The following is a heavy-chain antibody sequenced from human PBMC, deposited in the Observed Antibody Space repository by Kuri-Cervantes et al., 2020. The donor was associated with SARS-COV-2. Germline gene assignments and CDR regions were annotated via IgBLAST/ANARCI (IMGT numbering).Heavy chain of an antibody. CDR1: GFTFRTNV. CDR3: AKEHTYSVAFDY. V-gene: IGHV3-30*18. J-gene: IGHJ4*02. CDR2: ISYDGSNK. Sequence: SLKISCVVPGFTFRTNVMAWVRQAPGKGLEWVAVISYDGSNKYYADSVKGRFSISRDNPKDTLYLEMNSLKPDDTAVYYCAKEHTYSVAFDYWGQGTLVTVSS. D-gene: IGHD2-15*01.